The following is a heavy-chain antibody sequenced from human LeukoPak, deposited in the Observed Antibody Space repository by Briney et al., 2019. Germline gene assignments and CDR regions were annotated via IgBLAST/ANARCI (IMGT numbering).Heavy chain of an antibody. CDR1: GFTFSSYW. CDR2: IKSDGST. CDR3: ARAPSEIGGYYPEYFRH. Sequence: PGGSLRLSCAASGFTFSSYWMHWVRQAPGKGLVWVSRIKSDGSTRYAASVKGRFTISRDNAKNTVSLQMNSLRAEDTGVYYCARAPSEIGGYYPEYFRHWGQGTLVTVSS. J-gene: IGHJ1*01. D-gene: IGHD3-22*01. V-gene: IGHV3-74*01.